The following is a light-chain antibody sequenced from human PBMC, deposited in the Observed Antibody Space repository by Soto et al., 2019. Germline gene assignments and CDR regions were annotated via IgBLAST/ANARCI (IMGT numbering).Light chain of an antibody. CDR2: AAS. V-gene: IGKV1-39*01. J-gene: IGKJ2*01. CDR3: QRSYSTPPT. Sequence: DIQMTQSPSSLSASVGDRVTITCRASQSISSYLNWYQQKPGKAPKLLIYAASSLQSGVPSRFSGSGSGTDFTLTISSLLPEDFATYYCQRSYSTPPTFGQGTKLEIK. CDR1: QSISSY.